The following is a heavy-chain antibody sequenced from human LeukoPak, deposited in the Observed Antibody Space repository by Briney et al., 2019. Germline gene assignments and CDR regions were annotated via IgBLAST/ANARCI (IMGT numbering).Heavy chain of an antibody. V-gene: IGHV4-59*01. CDR3: ARTRELRYFDWSFDY. CDR2: ISYSGST. CDR1: GGSISSYY. Sequence: SETLSLTCTVSGGSISSYYWSWIRQPPGKGLEWMGYISYSGSTNYNPSLKSRVTISVDTSKNHFSLKLSSVTAADTAVYYCARTRELRYFDWSFDYWGQGTMVTVSS. J-gene: IGHJ4*02. D-gene: IGHD3-9*01.